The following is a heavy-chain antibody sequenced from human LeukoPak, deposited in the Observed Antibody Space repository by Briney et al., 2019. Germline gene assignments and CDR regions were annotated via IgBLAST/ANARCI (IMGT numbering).Heavy chain of an antibody. CDR3: AGGVAQLNYFDY. J-gene: IGHJ4*02. CDR1: GYTFTSYA. V-gene: IGHV1-3*01. CDR2: INAGNGNT. Sequence: ASVKVSCKASGYTFTSYAMHWVRQAPGQRLEWMGWINAGNGNTKYSQKFQGRVTITRDTSASTAYTELSSLRSEDTAVYYCAGGVAQLNYFDYWGQGTLVTVSS. D-gene: IGHD1-1*01.